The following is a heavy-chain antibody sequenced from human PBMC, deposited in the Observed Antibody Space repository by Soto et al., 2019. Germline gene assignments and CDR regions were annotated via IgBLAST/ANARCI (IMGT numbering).Heavy chain of an antibody. CDR2: IFYRGTN. CDR3: ASTTVNNFYYPMDV. J-gene: IGHJ6*03. D-gene: IGHD4-17*01. CDR1: GGSIRTYC. Sequence: SETLSLTCTVSGGSIRTYCWSWIRQPPGKELEWIGYIFYRGTNNYNPSLRSRVTISVDTAKNQFSLRLSSVTAADTAVYYCASTTVNNFYYPMDVWGKGTTVTVS. V-gene: IGHV4-59*08.